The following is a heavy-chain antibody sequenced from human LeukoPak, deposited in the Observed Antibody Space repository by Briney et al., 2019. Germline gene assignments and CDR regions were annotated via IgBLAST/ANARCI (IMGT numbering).Heavy chain of an antibody. D-gene: IGHD3-16*02. Sequence: AGGSLRLSCAASGFTFGDYGMSWVRQAPGKGLEWVSGINWNGGSTGYADSVKGRFTISRDNAKNSLYLQMNSLRAEDTALYYCARWGDYVWGSYRPEDYWGQGTLVTVSS. V-gene: IGHV3-20*04. CDR3: ARWGDYVWGSYRPEDY. J-gene: IGHJ4*02. CDR2: INWNGGST. CDR1: GFTFGDYG.